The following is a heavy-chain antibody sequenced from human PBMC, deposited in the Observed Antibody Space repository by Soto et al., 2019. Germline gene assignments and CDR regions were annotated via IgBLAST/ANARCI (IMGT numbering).Heavy chain of an antibody. CDR1: GFTFNTFA. J-gene: IGHJ4*02. D-gene: IGHD2-15*01. V-gene: IGHV3-23*01. CDR3: ARDRGGALAL. Sequence: EVLLLESGGGLVQPGGSLRLSCVVSGFTFNTFAMTWVRQAPGKGLEWVSALSGSGSLSYYADSVKGRFTISRDNSKNTLHLQMNNLRVDETAVYFGARDRGGALALWGQGTLVTVSS. CDR2: LSGSGSLS.